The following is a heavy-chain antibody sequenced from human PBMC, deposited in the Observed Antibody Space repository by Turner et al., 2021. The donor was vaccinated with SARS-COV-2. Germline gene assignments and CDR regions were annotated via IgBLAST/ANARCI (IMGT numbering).Heavy chain of an antibody. V-gene: IGHV3-30*18. CDR1: GFTFRSYG. J-gene: IGHJ4*02. D-gene: IGHD2-15*01. CDR3: AKGLGGYCSGGSCYSGIVDY. Sequence: QVQLVEYGGGVVQPGRSLRLAGAAAGFTFRSYGRHGVRQAPGKGLEWVAVISYDGSNKYYADSVKGRFTISRDNSKNTLYLQMNSLRAEDTAVYYCAKGLGGYCSGGSCYSGIVDYWGQGTLVTVSS. CDR2: ISYDGSNK.